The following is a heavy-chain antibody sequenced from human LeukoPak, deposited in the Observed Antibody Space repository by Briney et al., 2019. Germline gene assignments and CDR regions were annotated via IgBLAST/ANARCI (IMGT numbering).Heavy chain of an antibody. Sequence: SETLSLTCAVYGGSFSGYYWSWIRQPPGKGLEWIGEINHSGSTNYNPSLKSRVTISVDTSKNQFSLKLSSVTAADTAVYYCARDGGSYYYGSGSYLLGAFDIWGQGTMVTVSS. V-gene: IGHV4-34*01. J-gene: IGHJ3*02. D-gene: IGHD3-10*01. CDR1: GGSFSGYY. CDR3: ARDGGSYYYGSGSYLLGAFDI. CDR2: INHSGST.